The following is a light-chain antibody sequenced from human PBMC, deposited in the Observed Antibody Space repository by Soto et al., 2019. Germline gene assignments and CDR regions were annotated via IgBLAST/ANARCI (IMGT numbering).Light chain of an antibody. CDR2: DVS. V-gene: IGLV2-11*01. Sequence: QSALTQPPSVSGSPGQSVTISCAGTSIDVGPYSYVSWYQQHPGKAPKLMIYDVSKRPSGVPDRFSGSKSGNTASLTISGLQTEDEADYYCCSYAGSYTFEVFGTGTKVTVL. CDR1: SIDVGPYSY. J-gene: IGLJ1*01. CDR3: CSYAGSYTFEV.